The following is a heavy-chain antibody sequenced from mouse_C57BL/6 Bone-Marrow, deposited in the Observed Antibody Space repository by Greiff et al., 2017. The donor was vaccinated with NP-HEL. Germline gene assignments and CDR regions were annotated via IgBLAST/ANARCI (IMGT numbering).Heavy chain of an antibody. J-gene: IGHJ2*01. D-gene: IGHD1-1*01. Sequence: EVKLMESGGGLVQPGGSLKLSCAASGFTFSDYYMYWVRQTPEKRLEWVAYISNGGGSTYYPDTVKGRFTISRDNAKNTLYLQMSRLKSEDTAMYYCARHIDYGSSSFFDYWGQGTTRTVSS. CDR3: ARHIDYGSSSFFDY. CDR1: GFTFSDYY. CDR2: ISNGGGST. V-gene: IGHV5-12*01.